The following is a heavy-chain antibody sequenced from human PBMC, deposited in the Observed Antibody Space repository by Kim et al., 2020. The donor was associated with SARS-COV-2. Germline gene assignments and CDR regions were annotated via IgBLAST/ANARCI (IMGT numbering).Heavy chain of an antibody. D-gene: IGHD5-12*01. V-gene: IGHV6-1*01. J-gene: IGHJ6*02. CDR3: ARDLDGYNDYGMDV. Sequence: AVSVKSRITINPDTSKNQFSLQLNSVTPEDTAVYYCARDLDGYNDYGMDVWGQGTTVTVSS.